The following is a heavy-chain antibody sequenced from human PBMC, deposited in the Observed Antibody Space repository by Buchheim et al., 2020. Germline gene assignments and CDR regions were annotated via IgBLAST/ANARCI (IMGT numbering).Heavy chain of an antibody. CDR1: GFTFSSYA. D-gene: IGHD1-26*01. J-gene: IGHJ4*02. CDR3: AKPGRDSGSYNYCFDY. CDR2: ISGSGGST. Sequence: EVQLLESGGGLVQPGGSLRLSCAASGFTFSSYAMSWVRQAPGKGLEWVSAISGSGGSTYYADSVKGRFTISRDNSKNTLYLQMNSQRAEDTDVYYCAKPGRDSGSYNYCFDYWGQGTL. V-gene: IGHV3-23*01.